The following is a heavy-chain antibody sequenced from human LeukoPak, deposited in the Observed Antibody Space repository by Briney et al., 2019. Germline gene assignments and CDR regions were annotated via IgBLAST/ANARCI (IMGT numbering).Heavy chain of an antibody. CDR3: ARRLSWFDP. Sequence: SETLSLTCTVSGGSISSNSFHWGWIRQPPGKGLEWIGSIDYSGSTYYNPSLKSRVTISVDTSKNQFSLKLQSVTAADTAVYYCARRLSWFDPWGQGTLVTVSS. CDR1: GGSISSNSFH. V-gene: IGHV4-39*01. J-gene: IGHJ5*02. CDR2: IDYSGST. D-gene: IGHD3-16*01.